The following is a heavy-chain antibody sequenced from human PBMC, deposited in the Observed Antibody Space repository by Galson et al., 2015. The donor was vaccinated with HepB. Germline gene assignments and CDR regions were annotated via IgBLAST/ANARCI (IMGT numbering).Heavy chain of an antibody. D-gene: IGHD2-2*01. CDR1: GYTFTSYY. V-gene: IGHV1-46*03. Sequence: SVKVSCKSSGYTFTSYYMHWVRQAPGQGLEWMGIINPSGGSTSYAQKFQGRVTMTRYTSTSTVYMELSSLRSEDTAVYYCARFPSPVVVPSATDWYFDIWGRGTLVTVSS. J-gene: IGHJ2*01. CDR2: INPSGGST. CDR3: ARFPSPVVVPSATDWYFDI.